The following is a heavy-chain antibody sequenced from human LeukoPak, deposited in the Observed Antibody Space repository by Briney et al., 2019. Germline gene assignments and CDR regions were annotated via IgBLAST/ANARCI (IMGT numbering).Heavy chain of an antibody. D-gene: IGHD2-15*01. Sequence: ASVKVSCKASGYTFTEYFMHWVRQAPGQGLEWMGWMNSNSGGANYAQKFQGRVTMTRDTSTSTAYMELSSLRSDDSAVYYCAGGHCSIGTCDVFYFDYWGQGILVTVSS. CDR1: GYTFTEYF. CDR3: AGGHCSIGTCDVFYFDY. J-gene: IGHJ4*02. CDR2: MNSNSGGA. V-gene: IGHV1-2*02.